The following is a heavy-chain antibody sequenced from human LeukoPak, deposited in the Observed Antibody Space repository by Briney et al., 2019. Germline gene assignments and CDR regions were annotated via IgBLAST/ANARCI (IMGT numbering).Heavy chain of an antibody. CDR3: AKDGELAFDY. CDR1: GFTFSSYD. D-gene: IGHD1-1*01. V-gene: IGHV3-23*01. CDR2: ISGSGGTT. Sequence: PGGSLRLSCAASGFTFSSYDMTWVRQAPGKGPEWVSTISGSGGTTYNADSGKGRFNIYRDNAKTSLYLQMNSLRAEDTALYYCAKDGELAFDYWGQGTLVTVSS. J-gene: IGHJ4*02.